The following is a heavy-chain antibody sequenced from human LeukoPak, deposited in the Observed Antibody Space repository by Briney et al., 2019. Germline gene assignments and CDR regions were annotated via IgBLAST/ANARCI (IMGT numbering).Heavy chain of an antibody. CDR3: AREARATPDF. CDR2: ITNSGDFV. V-gene: IGHV3-11*01. Sequence: GSLSLSCAASGFRLSGHYVSWIRPAPGKGLEWISYITNSGDFVNYADSVKGRFTISRDNAKNSLYLQMNSLRAEDTAVYYCAREARATPDFWGQGTVVTVSS. D-gene: IGHD1-26*01. J-gene: IGHJ4*02. CDR1: GFRLSGHY.